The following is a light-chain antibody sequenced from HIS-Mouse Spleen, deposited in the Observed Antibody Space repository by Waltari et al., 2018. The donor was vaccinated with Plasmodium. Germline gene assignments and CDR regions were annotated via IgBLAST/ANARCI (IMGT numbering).Light chain of an antibody. CDR2: DAY. CDR3: QQRSNWPIT. J-gene: IGKJ5*01. CDR1: QRVSSY. Sequence: EIVLTQSPATLSLSPGERATLSCRASQRVSSYLAWYQQKPGQAPRLLIYDAYTRATGIPARCSGSGSGTDFTLTISSLEPEDFAVYYCQQRSNWPITFGQGTRLEIK. V-gene: IGKV3-11*01.